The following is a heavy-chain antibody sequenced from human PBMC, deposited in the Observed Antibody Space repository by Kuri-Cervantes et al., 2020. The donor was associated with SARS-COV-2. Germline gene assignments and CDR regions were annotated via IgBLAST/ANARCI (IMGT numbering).Heavy chain of an antibody. D-gene: IGHD1-26*01. CDR1: GGSFSGYY. J-gene: IGHJ5*02. V-gene: IGHV4-34*01. Sequence: SQTLSLPRAVYGGSFSGYYWSWIRQPPGQGLEWIVEINHSGSTNYNPTLKSRVTISVDTSKNQFSLKLSSVTAADTAVYYCASFGSYLGFGWFGPWGQGTLVTVSS. CDR3: ASFGSYLGFGWFGP. CDR2: INHSGST.